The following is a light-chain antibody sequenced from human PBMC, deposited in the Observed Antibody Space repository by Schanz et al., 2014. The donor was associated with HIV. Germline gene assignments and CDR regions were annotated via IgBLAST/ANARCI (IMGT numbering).Light chain of an antibody. CDR3: QAHDISLSAHV. CDR1: RSNIGAAYD. CDR2: GNT. J-gene: IGLJ1*01. V-gene: IGLV1-40*01. Sequence: QSVLTQPPSVSGAPGQRVTISCTGSRSNIGAAYDVPWYQQLPGTAPKLLIYGNTNRPSGVPDRFSGSKSGTSVSLAITGLQAEDEAEYYCQAHDISLSAHVFGTGTKLTVL.